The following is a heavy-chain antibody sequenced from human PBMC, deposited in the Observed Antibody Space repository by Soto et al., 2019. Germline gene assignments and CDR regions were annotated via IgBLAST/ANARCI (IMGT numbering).Heavy chain of an antibody. J-gene: IGHJ6*02. CDR1: GGSISSGDYY. CDR3: AGGDYYHSSGYYFYYYTMDV. CDR2: VYYGGST. Sequence: SETLSLTCTVSGGSISSGDYYWSWIRQHPGKGLEWIGNVYYGGSTYYNPSLKSRVTISVETSKSQFSLKLSSVTAADTAVYYCAGGDYYHSSGYYFYYYTMDVWGQGTTVTAP. D-gene: IGHD3-22*01. V-gene: IGHV4-39*01.